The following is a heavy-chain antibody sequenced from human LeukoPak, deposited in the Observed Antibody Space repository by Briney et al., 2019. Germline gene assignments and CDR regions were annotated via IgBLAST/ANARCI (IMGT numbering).Heavy chain of an antibody. Sequence: ASVKVSCKASGFTFTSSAVQWVRQARGQRLEWIGWIVVGSGNTNYAQKFQERVTITRDMSTSTAYMELSSLRSEDTAVYYCASSGAIYDILTGEDYWGQGTLVTVSS. D-gene: IGHD3-9*01. J-gene: IGHJ4*02. V-gene: IGHV1-58*01. CDR3: ASSGAIYDILTGEDY. CDR2: IVVGSGNT. CDR1: GFTFTSSA.